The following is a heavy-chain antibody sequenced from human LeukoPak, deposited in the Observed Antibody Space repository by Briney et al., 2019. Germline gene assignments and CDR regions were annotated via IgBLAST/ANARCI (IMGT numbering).Heavy chain of an antibody. CDR2: IIPIFGTA. D-gene: IGHD3-16*01. Sequence: ASVKVSCKASGGTFSSYAISWVRQAPGQGLEWMGGIIPIFGTANYAQKFQGRVTITADESTSTAYMELSSLRSEDTAVYYCAIGGSSALNPYYGMDVWGQGTTVTVSS. CDR1: GGTFSSYA. J-gene: IGHJ6*02. CDR3: AIGGSSALNPYYGMDV. V-gene: IGHV1-69*13.